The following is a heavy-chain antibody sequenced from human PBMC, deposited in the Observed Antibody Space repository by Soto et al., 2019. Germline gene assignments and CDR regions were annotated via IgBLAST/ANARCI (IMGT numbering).Heavy chain of an antibody. D-gene: IGHD5-18*01. Sequence: EVQLVESGGGLVKPGGSLRLSCAASGFTFSSYSMNWVRQAPGKGLEWVSSISSSSSYIYYADSVKGRFTISRDNAKNSLYLQINSLRAEDTAVYYWARHIVDTAMATAIDYWGQGTLVTVSS. J-gene: IGHJ4*02. V-gene: IGHV3-21*01. CDR1: GFTFSSYS. CDR3: ARHIVDTAMATAIDY. CDR2: ISSSSSYI.